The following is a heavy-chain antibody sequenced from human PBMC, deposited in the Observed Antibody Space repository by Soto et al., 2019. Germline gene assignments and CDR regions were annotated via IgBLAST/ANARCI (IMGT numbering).Heavy chain of an antibody. Sequence: QVHLVQSGAEVKKPGASVKVSCKASGYTFTSYGITWVRQAHGQGLEWMGWISAHNGNTDYAQKLEGRVIVTRDPSPSTAYMELRSLISDDTAVYYCARGRYGDYWGQGALVTVSS. CDR1: GYTFTSYG. D-gene: IGHD1-1*01. CDR2: ISAHNGNT. V-gene: IGHV1-18*01. CDR3: ARGRYGDY. J-gene: IGHJ4*02.